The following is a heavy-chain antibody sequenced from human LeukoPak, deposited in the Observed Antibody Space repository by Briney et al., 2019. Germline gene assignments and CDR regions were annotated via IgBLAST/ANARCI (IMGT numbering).Heavy chain of an antibody. J-gene: IGHJ4*02. D-gene: IGHD3-10*01. CDR3: ARGIRSYYGSGSLNY. Sequence: GASVKVSCKASGYTFTSYDINWVRQATGQGLEWMGWMNPNSGNTGYAQKFQGRVTMTRNTSISTAYMELSSLRSEDTAVYYCARGIRSYYGSGSLNYWGRGTLVTVSS. CDR1: GYTFTSYD. V-gene: IGHV1-8*01. CDR2: MNPNSGNT.